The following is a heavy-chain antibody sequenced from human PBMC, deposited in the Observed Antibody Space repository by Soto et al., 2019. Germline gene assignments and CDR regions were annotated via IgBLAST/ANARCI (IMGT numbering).Heavy chain of an antibody. Sequence: SETLSLTCTVSGGSISSYYWSWIRQPAGKGLEWIGRIYTSGSTNYNPSLKSRVTMSVDTSKNQFSLKLSSVTAADTAVYYCAREYYGSGSYYYYGMDVWGQGTTVTVSS. CDR1: GGSISSYY. CDR3: AREYYGSGSYYYYGMDV. D-gene: IGHD3-10*01. CDR2: IYTSGST. V-gene: IGHV4-4*07. J-gene: IGHJ6*02.